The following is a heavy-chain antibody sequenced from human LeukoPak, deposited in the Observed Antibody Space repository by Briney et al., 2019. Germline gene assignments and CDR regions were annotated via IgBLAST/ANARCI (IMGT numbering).Heavy chain of an antibody. CDR2: IDYSGST. V-gene: IGHV4-31*03. Sequence: SETLSLTCTVSGGSISSGGYYWSWLRQHPGKGLEWIGYIDYSGSTYYNPSLKSRVTISVDTSKNQFSLKLSSVTAADTAVYYCARVSSLWFGEVNWFDPWGQGTLVTVSS. J-gene: IGHJ5*02. CDR1: GGSISSGGYY. D-gene: IGHD3-10*01. CDR3: ARVSSLWFGEVNWFDP.